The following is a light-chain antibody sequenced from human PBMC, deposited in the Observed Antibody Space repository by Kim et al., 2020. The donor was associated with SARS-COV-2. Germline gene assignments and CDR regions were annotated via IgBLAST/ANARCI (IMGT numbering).Light chain of an antibody. Sequence: GQWVTISCTGTSSDVGGYNYVSWYQQHPGKAPKLMIYDVSNRPSGVSNRFSGSKSGNTASLTISGLQAEDEADYYCSSYTSSSTRVFGTGTKVTVL. CDR3: SSYTSSSTRV. CDR2: DVS. V-gene: IGLV2-14*03. CDR1: SSDVGGYNY. J-gene: IGLJ1*01.